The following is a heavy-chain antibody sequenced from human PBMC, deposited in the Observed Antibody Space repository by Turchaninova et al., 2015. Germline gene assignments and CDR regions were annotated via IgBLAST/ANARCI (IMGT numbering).Heavy chain of an antibody. D-gene: IGHD1-1*01. CDR3: ARGRVHMDY. CDR1: GESLSAYH. CDR2: INHSGDT. J-gene: IGHJ4*02. V-gene: IGHV4-34*01. Sequence: QVQLQQWGAGRLKTSGTLSLSCAVYGESLSAYHWCWIRQHPGKGGEWIGEINHSGDTKYNPSLKSRVIISVDASKSQFSLNLNSVTAEDTAFYFCARGRVHMDYWSQGTLVTVSS.